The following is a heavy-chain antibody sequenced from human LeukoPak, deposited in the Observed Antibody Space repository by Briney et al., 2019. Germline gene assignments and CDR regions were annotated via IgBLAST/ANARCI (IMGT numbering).Heavy chain of an antibody. V-gene: IGHV3-23*01. J-gene: IGHJ4*02. CDR3: AKRGVVIRGILVIGYHQEAYHYDF. CDR1: EISLGNYA. Sequence: GGSLRLSCLVSEISLGNYAMTWGRQVPGKGLEWVSYISERGGSTTYAASVKGRFTISRDTSLNTLYLQMNNLRAEDTAVYFCAKRGVVIRGILVIGYHQEAYHYDFWGQGTLVTVSS. D-gene: IGHD3-10*01. CDR2: ISERGGST.